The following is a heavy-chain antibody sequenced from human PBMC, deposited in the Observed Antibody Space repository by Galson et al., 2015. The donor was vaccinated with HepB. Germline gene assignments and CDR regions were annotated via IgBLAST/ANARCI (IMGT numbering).Heavy chain of an antibody. J-gene: IGHJ4*02. Sequence: LRLSCAASGFTFSSYATSWVRQAPGKGLEWVSAISGSGGSTYYADSVKGRFTISRDNSKNTLYLQMNSLRAEDTAVYYCATEEGLDYYDSSGFDYWGQGTLVTVSS. V-gene: IGHV3-23*01. D-gene: IGHD3-22*01. CDR1: GFTFSSYA. CDR3: ATEEGLDYYDSSGFDY. CDR2: ISGSGGST.